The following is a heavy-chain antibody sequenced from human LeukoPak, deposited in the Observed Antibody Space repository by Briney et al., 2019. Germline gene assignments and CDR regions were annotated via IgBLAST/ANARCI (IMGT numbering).Heavy chain of an antibody. CDR2: IYPGDSDT. D-gene: IGHD6-13*01. CDR3: ARPIAAAGTGNFDY. J-gene: IGHJ4*02. CDR1: GSIFTSYW. V-gene: IGHV5-51*01. Sequence: GASLQISCKGSGSIFTSYWIGWVRQLPGKGLEWMGIIYPGDSDTRYSPSFQGQVTISADKSISTAYLQWSSLKASDTAMYYCARPIAAAGTGNFDYWGQGTLVTVSS.